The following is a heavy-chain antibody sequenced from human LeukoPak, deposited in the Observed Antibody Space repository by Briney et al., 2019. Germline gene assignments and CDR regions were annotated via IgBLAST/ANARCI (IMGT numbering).Heavy chain of an antibody. J-gene: IGHJ4*02. Sequence: PGGSLRLSCAASGFTFSSYSMNWVRQAPGKGLVWVARINGDGTTSSHADSVKGRFTISRDNAKNTLYPQMNSLRAEDTALYYCARTIAVNGGDFDYWGQGTLVTVSS. CDR2: INGDGTTS. CDR3: ARTIAVNGGDFDY. D-gene: IGHD6-19*01. V-gene: IGHV3-74*01. CDR1: GFTFSSYS.